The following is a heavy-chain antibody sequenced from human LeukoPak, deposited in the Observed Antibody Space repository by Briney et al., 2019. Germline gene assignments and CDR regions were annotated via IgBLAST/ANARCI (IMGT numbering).Heavy chain of an antibody. J-gene: IGHJ3*02. V-gene: IGHV3-48*01. Sequence: GGSLRLSCAASGFTLSRDSMNWVRQAPGKGLEWISYISYDSGIRYYADSVRGRFTISRDNAKNSLYLQMHSLRTEDTAVYYCARDGNFGYDAFDIWGQGTMVTVSS. CDR3: ARDGNFGYDAFDI. CDR1: GFTLSRDS. CDR2: ISYDSGIR. D-gene: IGHD3-10*01.